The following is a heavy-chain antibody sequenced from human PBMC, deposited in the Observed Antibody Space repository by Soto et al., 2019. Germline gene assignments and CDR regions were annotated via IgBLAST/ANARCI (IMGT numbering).Heavy chain of an antibody. CDR1: GFTFSNAW. Sequence: LGGSLRLSCAASGFTFSNAWMSWVRQAPGKGLEWVGRIKSKTDGGTTDYAAPVKGRFTISRDDSKNTLYRQMNSLKTEDTAVYYCTTDRLLGNYYYGMDVWGQGTTVTVSS. D-gene: IGHD1-26*01. V-gene: IGHV3-15*01. CDR2: IKSKTDGGTT. CDR3: TTDRLLGNYYYGMDV. J-gene: IGHJ6*02.